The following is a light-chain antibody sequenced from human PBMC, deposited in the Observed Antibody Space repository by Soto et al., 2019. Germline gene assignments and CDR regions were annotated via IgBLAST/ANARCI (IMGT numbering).Light chain of an antibody. Sequence: QSALTQPPSASGSPGQSVTISCTGTSSDVGGYNYVSWYQQHPGKAPKLMIYEVNKRPSGVPDRSSGSKSGNTASLTVSGLQAEDEADYYCSSYAGSNSVVFGGGTKVTVL. CDR3: SSYAGSNSVV. V-gene: IGLV2-8*01. CDR2: EVN. CDR1: SSDVGGYNY. J-gene: IGLJ2*01.